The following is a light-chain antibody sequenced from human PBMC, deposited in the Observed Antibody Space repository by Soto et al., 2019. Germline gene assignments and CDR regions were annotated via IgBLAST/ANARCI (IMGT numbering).Light chain of an antibody. V-gene: IGKV3-15*01. CDR2: GAS. CDR1: QSVSSN. Sequence: EIVMTQSPATLSVSPGDRATLSCRASQSVSSNLAWYQQKPGQAPRLLIYGASTRATGIPARFSGSGSGTEFTLTISSLQSEDFAVYYCQQYNNWPPTWTFGQGTKV. CDR3: QQYNNWPPTWT. J-gene: IGKJ1*01.